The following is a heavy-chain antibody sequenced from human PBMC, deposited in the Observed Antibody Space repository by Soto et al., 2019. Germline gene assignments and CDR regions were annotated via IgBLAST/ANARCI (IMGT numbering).Heavy chain of an antibody. V-gene: IGHV4-59*11. CDR2: ISDSGTD. CDR3: ARVLKHCTSTNCDGLWVDP. D-gene: IGHD2-2*01. Sequence: QVQLQESGPGLVKPSETLSLTCAVSGGSMSNHYWSWIRQPPGKGMEWIAYISDSGTDNYNPSLKPRVAASTDTSRNRTPLKLSYGTDADTAEYFCARVLKHCTSTNCDGLWVDPWGQRTLVTVSS. J-gene: IGHJ5*02. CDR1: GGSMSNHY.